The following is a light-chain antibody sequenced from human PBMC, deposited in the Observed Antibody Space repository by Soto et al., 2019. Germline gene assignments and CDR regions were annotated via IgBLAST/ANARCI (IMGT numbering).Light chain of an antibody. Sequence: DIQMTQSPSSLSASVGDRVTITCRASQSISTYLNWYQQKPGKAPKLLIYAASSFQSGVPSRFSGSGSGTDFTLTVNSLQPEDFATYYCQQGYTSAITFGQGTRLEIK. V-gene: IGKV1-39*01. CDR3: QQGYTSAIT. CDR1: QSISTY. J-gene: IGKJ5*01. CDR2: AAS.